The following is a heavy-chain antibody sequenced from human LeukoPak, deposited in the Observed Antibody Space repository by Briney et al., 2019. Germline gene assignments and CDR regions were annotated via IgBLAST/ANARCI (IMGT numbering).Heavy chain of an antibody. D-gene: IGHD3-16*02. Sequence: GGSLRLSCAASGFTFSSYAMHWVRQAPGKGLEWVAVISYDGSNKYDADSVKGRFTISRDNSKNTLYLQMNSLRAEDTAVYYCARGNHYDYVWGTYRDTYWGQGTLVTVSS. CDR2: ISYDGSNK. J-gene: IGHJ4*02. CDR1: GFTFSSYA. V-gene: IGHV3-30*04. CDR3: ARGNHYDYVWGTYRDTY.